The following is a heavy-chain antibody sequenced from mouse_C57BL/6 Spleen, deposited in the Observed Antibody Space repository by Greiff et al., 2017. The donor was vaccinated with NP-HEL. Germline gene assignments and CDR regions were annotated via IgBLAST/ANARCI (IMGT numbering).Heavy chain of an antibody. CDR3: TRGGTTVVPYFDY. J-gene: IGHJ2*01. CDR1: GYTFTDYE. CDR2: IDPETGGT. V-gene: IGHV1-15*01. D-gene: IGHD1-1*01. Sequence: QVQLQQSGAELVRPGALVTLSCKASGYTFTDYEMHWVKQTPVHGLEWIGAIDPETGGTAYNQKFKGKAILTADKSSSTAYMELRSLTSEDSAVYYCTRGGTTVVPYFDYWGQGTTLTVSS.